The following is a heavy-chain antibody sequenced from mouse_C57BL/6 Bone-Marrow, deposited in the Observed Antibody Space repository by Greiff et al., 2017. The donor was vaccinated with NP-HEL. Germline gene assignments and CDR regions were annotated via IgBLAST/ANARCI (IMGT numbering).Heavy chain of an antibody. V-gene: IGHV1-19*01. Sequence: EVKLVESGPVLVKPGASVKMSCKASGYTFTDYYMNWVKQSHGKSLEWIGVINPYNGGTSYNQKFKGKATLTVDKSSSTAYMELNSLTSEDSAVYYCARSLSYWGQGTLVTVSA. CDR3: ARSLSY. CDR1: GYTFTDYY. CDR2: INPYNGGT. J-gene: IGHJ3*01. D-gene: IGHD2-3*01.